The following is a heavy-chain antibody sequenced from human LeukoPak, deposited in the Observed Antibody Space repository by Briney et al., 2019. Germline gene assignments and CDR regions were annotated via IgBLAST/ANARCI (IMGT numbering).Heavy chain of an antibody. CDR2: INAYNGKT. V-gene: IGHV1-18*01. D-gene: IGHD6-13*01. CDR1: VYTFTSYG. J-gene: IGHJ6*02. Sequence: ASVNVSRKASVYTFTSYGISWLRPAPGQGREWMGWINAYNGKTNAAQKLQGRVTMTTDTSTRTAYMELRSLRSDDTAVYYCAREGYSSSWYYWGYYFYGMDVWGQGTTVTVSS. CDR3: AREGYSSSWYYWGYYFYGMDV.